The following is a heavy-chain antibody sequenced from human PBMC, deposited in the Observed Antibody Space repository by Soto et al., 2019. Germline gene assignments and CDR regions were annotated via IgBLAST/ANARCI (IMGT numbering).Heavy chain of an antibody. CDR2: IYYSGST. CDR3: ARHSVVVGPDARGSFDY. Sequence: QLQLQESGPGLVKPSETLSLTCTVSGGSISSSSYYWGWIRQPPGKGLEWIGSIYYSGSTYYNPSLKSRVTISVDTSKNQFSLKLSSVTAADAAVYYCARHSVVVGPDARGSFDYWGQGTLVTVSS. CDR1: GGSISSSSYY. J-gene: IGHJ4*02. V-gene: IGHV4-39*01. D-gene: IGHD2-2*01.